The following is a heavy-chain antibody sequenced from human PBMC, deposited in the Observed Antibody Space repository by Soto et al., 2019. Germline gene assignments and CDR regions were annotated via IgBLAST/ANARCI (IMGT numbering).Heavy chain of an antibody. J-gene: IGHJ6*02. CDR3: ARDRLREVVAPDPGYYYYGMDV. V-gene: IGHV4-31*03. Sequence: PSETLSLTCTVSGGSISSGGYYWSWIRQHPGKGLEWIGYIYYSGSTYYNPSLKSRVTISVDTSKNQFSLKLSSVTAADTAVYYCARDRLREVVAPDPGYYYYGMDVWGQGTTVTVSS. D-gene: IGHD2-15*01. CDR1: GGSISSGGYY. CDR2: IYYSGST.